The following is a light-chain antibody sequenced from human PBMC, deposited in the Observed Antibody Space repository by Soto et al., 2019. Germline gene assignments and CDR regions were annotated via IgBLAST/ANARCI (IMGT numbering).Light chain of an antibody. Sequence: DIVMTQSPLSLPVTPGEPASISCRSSQSLLHSNGYNYLDWYLQKPGQSPQLLIYLGSTRASGVPDRFSGSGSGTDFTLKISRVEAEDVGVYYCMQCLQIPVTFGGGTKVDIK. J-gene: IGKJ4*01. V-gene: IGKV2-28*01. CDR3: MQCLQIPVT. CDR2: LGS. CDR1: QSLLHSNGYNY.